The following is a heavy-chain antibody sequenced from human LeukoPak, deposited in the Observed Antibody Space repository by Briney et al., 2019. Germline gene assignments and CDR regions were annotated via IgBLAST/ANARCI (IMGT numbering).Heavy chain of an antibody. V-gene: IGHV1-2*02. CDR2: INPNSGYT. CDR1: GYTFTGYY. Sequence: ASVKVSCKASGYTFTGYYMHWVRQDPGHGLEWMGWINPNSGYTNYAQKFQGTVTMTRDTSISTAYMELSRLRSDDTAIYYCARGGLVITTGHYWFDPWGQGTLVTVSS. J-gene: IGHJ5*02. D-gene: IGHD3-22*01. CDR3: ARGGLVITTGHYWFDP.